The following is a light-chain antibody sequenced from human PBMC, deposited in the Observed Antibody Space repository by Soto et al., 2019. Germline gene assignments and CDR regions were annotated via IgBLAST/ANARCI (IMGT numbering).Light chain of an antibody. V-gene: IGKV4-1*01. CDR3: QQYYSVPGTWT. CDR2: WAS. Sequence: DIVMTQSPDSLAVSLVERATINCKSSQSVLYSSNNRDYLAWYQQRPGQPPKLLIHWASTRESGVPDRFSGSGSGTDFTLTISGLQAEDVAVYYCQQYYSVPGTWTFGRGTKVEIK. CDR1: QSVLYSSNNRDY. J-gene: IGKJ1*01.